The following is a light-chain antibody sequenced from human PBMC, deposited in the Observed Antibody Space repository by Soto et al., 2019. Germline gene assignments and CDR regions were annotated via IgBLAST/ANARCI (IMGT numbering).Light chain of an antibody. CDR2: KVS. J-gene: IGKJ1*01. V-gene: IGKV2-30*02. Sequence: DVVMTQSPLSLSVTLGQPASISCRSSQSLVHSDGDTHLNWFHQRPGHPPRRLIYKVSKRDSGVHDRFSGSGVASDFTLKISRGEAEDVGIYYCRQATQLPGTFGPGTKVEVK. CDR3: RQATQLPGT. CDR1: QSLVHSDGDTH.